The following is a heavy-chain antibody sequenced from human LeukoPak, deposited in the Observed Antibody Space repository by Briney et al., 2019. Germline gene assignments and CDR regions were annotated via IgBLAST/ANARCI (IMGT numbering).Heavy chain of an antibody. CDR2: IWYDGSNK. D-gene: IGHD3-10*01. CDR3: ARARGSGSPYFDY. CDR1: GFTFSSYG. J-gene: IGHJ4*02. V-gene: IGHV3-33*01. Sequence: PGGSLRLSCAASGFTFSSYGMHWVRQAPGKGLEWVAVIWYDGSNKYYADSVKGRFTISRDNSKNTLYPQMNSLRAEDTAVYYCARARGSGSPYFDYWGQGTLVTVSS.